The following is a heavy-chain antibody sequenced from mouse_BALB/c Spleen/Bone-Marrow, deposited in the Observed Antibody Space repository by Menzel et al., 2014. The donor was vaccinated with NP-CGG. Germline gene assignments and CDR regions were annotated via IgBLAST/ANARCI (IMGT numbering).Heavy chain of an antibody. V-gene: IGHV14-3*02. CDR3: ALITAAACSYWYFDV. CDR2: IDPANGYT. D-gene: IGHD1-2*01. CDR1: GFNIKDTY. Sequence: EVQLQQSGAELVKPGASVKLSCTASGFNIKDTYIHWMKQRPEQGLEWIGRIDPANGYTIYDPKFQGKATITADATSNAAYLQLSRLTGEDTAVYYGALITAAACSYWYFDVWGAGTTVTVSS. J-gene: IGHJ1*01.